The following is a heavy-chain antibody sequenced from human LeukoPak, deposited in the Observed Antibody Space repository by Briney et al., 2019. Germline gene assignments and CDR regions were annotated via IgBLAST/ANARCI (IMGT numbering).Heavy chain of an antibody. CDR3: ARVTRVAGRVNYMDV. CDR2: IYYSGST. Sequence: PSETLSLTCTVSGGSISSYYWSWIRQPPGKGLEWLGYIYYSGSTNYNPSLKSRVTISVDTSKNQFSLKLSSVTAADTAVYYCARVTRVAGRVNYMDVWGKGTTVTISS. CDR1: GGSISSYY. V-gene: IGHV4-59*01. J-gene: IGHJ6*03. D-gene: IGHD6-19*01.